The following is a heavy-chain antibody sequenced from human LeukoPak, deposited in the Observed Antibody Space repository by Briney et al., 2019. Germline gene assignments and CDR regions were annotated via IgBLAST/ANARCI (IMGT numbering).Heavy chain of an antibody. CDR3: AELGITMIGGV. Sequence: QPGGSLRLSCAASGFTFSSYWMSGVRQAPGKGLEWVANIKQDGSEKYVDSVKGRFTISRDNAKNSLYLQMNSLRAEDTAVYYCAELGITMIGGVWGKGTTVTISS. V-gene: IGHV3-7*01. D-gene: IGHD3-10*02. J-gene: IGHJ6*04. CDR1: GFTFSSYW. CDR2: IKQDGSEK.